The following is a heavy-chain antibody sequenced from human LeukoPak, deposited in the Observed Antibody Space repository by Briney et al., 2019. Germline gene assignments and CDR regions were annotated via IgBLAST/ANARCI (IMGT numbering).Heavy chain of an antibody. CDR1: GFTFSSYA. V-gene: IGHV3-23*01. CDR2: ISGSGGST. J-gene: IGHJ4*02. D-gene: IGHD3-10*01. CDR3: TTGVITMVRGVSVY. Sequence: GGSLRLSCAASGFTFSSYAMSWVRQAPGKGLEWVSAISGSGGSTYYADSVKGRFTISRDNSKNTLYLQMNSLKTEDTAVYYCTTGVITMVRGVSVYWGQGTLVTVSS.